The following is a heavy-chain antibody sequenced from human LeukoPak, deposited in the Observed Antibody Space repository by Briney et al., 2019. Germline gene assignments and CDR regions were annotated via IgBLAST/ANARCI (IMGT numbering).Heavy chain of an antibody. J-gene: IGHJ4*02. CDR1: GYTFTSYG. D-gene: IGHD3-10*01. Sequence: GASVKVSCKASGYTFTSYGISWVRQAPGQGLEWMGWISAYNGNTNYAQKLQGRVTMTTDTSTSTAYMELRSLRSDDTAVYYCARQFGSGSYYNPGDYWGQGTLVTVSS. CDR3: ARQFGSGSYYNPGDY. V-gene: IGHV1-18*01. CDR2: ISAYNGNT.